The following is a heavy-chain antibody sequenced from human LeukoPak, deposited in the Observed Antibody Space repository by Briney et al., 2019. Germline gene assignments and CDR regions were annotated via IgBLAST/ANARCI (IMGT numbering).Heavy chain of an antibody. Sequence: GGPLRLSCAASGFTFSSFAMHWVRQAPGKGLEWVAFIRYDGSNKYYADSVQGRFTISRDNSKNTLYLQMNSLRAEDTAVYYCAKEEMGYFDYWGQGTLVTVSS. V-gene: IGHV3-30*02. CDR1: GFTFSSFA. D-gene: IGHD5-24*01. J-gene: IGHJ4*02. CDR2: IRYDGSNK. CDR3: AKEEMGYFDY.